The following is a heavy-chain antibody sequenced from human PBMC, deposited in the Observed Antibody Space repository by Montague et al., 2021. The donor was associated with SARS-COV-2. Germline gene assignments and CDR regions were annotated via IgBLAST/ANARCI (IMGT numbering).Heavy chain of an antibody. J-gene: IGHJ6*02. D-gene: IGHD3-10*01. CDR2: VYYSGST. Sequence: SDTLSLTRTVSSGSISTYYWGWIRQPPGKGLGWMGYVYYSGSTNYNPSLKSRVTISVDTSKNQFSLKLRSVTAADTAVYYCASGADDYYYAMDVWGQRTTVTVSS. CDR1: SGSISTYY. V-gene: IGHV4-59*07. CDR3: ASGADDYYYAMDV.